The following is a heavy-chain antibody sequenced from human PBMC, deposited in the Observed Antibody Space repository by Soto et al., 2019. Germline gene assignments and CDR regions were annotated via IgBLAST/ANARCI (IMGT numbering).Heavy chain of an antibody. Sequence: SETLSLTCTVSGGSISSYYWSWIRQPPGKGLEWIGYIYYSGSTNYNPSLKSRVTISVDTSKNQFSLKLSSVTAADTAVYYCARLRRNGWPDAFDIWGQGTMVTVSS. CDR3: ARLRRNGWPDAFDI. D-gene: IGHD6-19*01. J-gene: IGHJ3*02. V-gene: IGHV4-59*08. CDR1: GGSISSYY. CDR2: IYYSGST.